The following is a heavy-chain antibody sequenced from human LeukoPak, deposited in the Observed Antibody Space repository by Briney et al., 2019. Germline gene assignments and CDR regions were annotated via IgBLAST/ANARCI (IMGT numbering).Heavy chain of an antibody. D-gene: IGHD3-10*01. V-gene: IGHV3-30*18. CDR2: ISYDGTNK. CDR3: AKAASGSSYNYFDY. CDR1: GFTFSNYD. Sequence: PGGSLRLSCAASGFTFSNYDMYWVRQAPGKGLEWVAVISYDGTNKYYADSVKGRFTISRDNSKNTLYLQMNSLRAEDTAVYYCAKAASGSSYNYFDYWGHGTLVTVSS. J-gene: IGHJ4*01.